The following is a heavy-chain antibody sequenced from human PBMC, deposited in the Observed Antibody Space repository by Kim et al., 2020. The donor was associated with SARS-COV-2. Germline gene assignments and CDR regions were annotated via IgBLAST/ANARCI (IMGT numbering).Heavy chain of an antibody. J-gene: IGHJ4*02. Sequence: ASVKVSCKASGYTFTGYYMHWVRQAPGQGLEWMGWINPNSGGTNYAQKFQGRVTMTRDTSISTAYMELSRLRSDDTAVYYCATERGIYGSGSYGPFDYWGQGPLVTVSS. CDR2: INPNSGGT. CDR3: ATERGIYGSGSYGPFDY. CDR1: GYTFTGYY. V-gene: IGHV1-2*02. D-gene: IGHD3-10*01.